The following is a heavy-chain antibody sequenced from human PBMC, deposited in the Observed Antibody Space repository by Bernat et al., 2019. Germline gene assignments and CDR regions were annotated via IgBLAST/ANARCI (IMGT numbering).Heavy chain of an antibody. CDR2: IFYSGTT. CDR1: GGSISSGGYY. D-gene: IGHD2-2*01. Sequence: QVQLQESGPGLVKPSQTLSLTCTVSGGSISSGGYYWIWIRHHPGHGLVWIGYIFYSGTTYYNQSLKSRVTISVDTSKNQSSLKLSSVTAADTAVYYCARAYCSITSCDPSYYYYYMDVWGKGTTVTVSS. CDR3: ARAYCSITSCDPSYYYYYMDV. V-gene: IGHV4-31*03. J-gene: IGHJ6*03.